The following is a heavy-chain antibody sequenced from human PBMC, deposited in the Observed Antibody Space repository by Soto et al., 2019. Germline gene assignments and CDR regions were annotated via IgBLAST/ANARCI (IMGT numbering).Heavy chain of an antibody. D-gene: IGHD6-13*01. CDR1: GFTFSSYS. Sequence: PGGSLRLSCAASGFTFSSYSMNWVRQAPGKGLGWVSSISSSSSYIYYADSVKGLFTISRDNAKNSLYLQMNSLRAEDTAVYYCARESEIGSSTLLGYWGQGTLVTVSS. V-gene: IGHV3-21*01. J-gene: IGHJ4*01. CDR2: ISSSSSYI. CDR3: ARESEIGSSTLLGY.